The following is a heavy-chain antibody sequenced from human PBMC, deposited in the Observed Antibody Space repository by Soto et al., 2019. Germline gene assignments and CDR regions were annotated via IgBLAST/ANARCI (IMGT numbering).Heavy chain of an antibody. CDR2: INHSGST. CDR3: ARAGYFGSGSSPGSRDV. Sequence: SETLSLTFAVYGGSFSGYYWSWIRQPPGKGLEWIGEINHSGSTNSNPSLKSRVTISVDTSKNQFSLKLSSVTAADTAVYYCARAGYFGSGSSPGSRDVWGKGTTVTVSS. CDR1: GGSFSGYY. J-gene: IGHJ6*04. D-gene: IGHD3-10*01. V-gene: IGHV4-34*01.